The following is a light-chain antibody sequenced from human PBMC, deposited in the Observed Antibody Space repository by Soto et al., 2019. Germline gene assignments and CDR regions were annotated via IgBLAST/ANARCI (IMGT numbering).Light chain of an antibody. J-gene: IGKJ4*01. V-gene: IGKV1-6*01. CDR1: QGIRND. Sequence: QVTQFPSSLSASVGDRVTITCRPSQGIRNDLGWYQQKPGKAPKLLIYGASNLQTGVPSRFSGSGSGTDFTLTASSLQPEDVGTYYCRQEYSYPLIFGGGTKVEIK. CDR2: GAS. CDR3: RQEYSYPLI.